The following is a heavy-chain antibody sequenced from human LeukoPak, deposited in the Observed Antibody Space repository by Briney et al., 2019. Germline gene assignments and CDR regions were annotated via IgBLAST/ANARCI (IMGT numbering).Heavy chain of an antibody. CDR3: ARGRPHGNDY. CDR1: GFTVNSYY. J-gene: IGHJ4*02. CDR2: IASDGSST. D-gene: IGHD4-23*01. V-gene: IGHV3-74*01. Sequence: GGSLRLSCAASGFTVNSYYMSWVRQAPGKGLVWVSRIASDGSSTTYADSVKGRFSISRDNAKNTLYLQMNSLRVEDTAVYYCARGRPHGNDYWGQGTLVTVSS.